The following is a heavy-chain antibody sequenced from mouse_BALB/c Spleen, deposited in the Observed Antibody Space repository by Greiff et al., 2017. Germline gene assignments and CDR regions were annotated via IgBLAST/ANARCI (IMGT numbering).Heavy chain of an antibody. D-gene: IGHD2-2*01. CDR1: GDSITSGY. V-gene: IGHV3-8*02. J-gene: IGHJ3*01. CDR3: ARLRRGYDGFAY. Sequence: EVKLVESGPSLVKPSQTLSLTCSVTGDSITSGYWNWIRKFPGNKLEYMGYISYSGSTYYNPSLKSRISITRDTSKNQYYLQLNSVTTEDTATYYCARLRRGYDGFAYWGQGTLVTVSA. CDR2: ISYSGST.